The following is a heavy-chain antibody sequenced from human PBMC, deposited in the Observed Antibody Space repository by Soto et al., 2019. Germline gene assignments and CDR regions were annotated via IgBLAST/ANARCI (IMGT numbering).Heavy chain of an antibody. D-gene: IGHD3-10*01. CDR2: IYYSGST. CDR3: ARGLALPMVRGVIITSTGGNWFDP. Sequence: SETLSLTCTVSGGSISSGGYYWSWIRQHPGKGLEWIGYIYYSGSTYYNPSLKSRVTISVDTSKNQFSLKLSSVTAADTAVYYCARGLALPMVRGVIITSTGGNWFDPWGQGTLVTVSS. V-gene: IGHV4-31*03. CDR1: GGSISSGGYY. J-gene: IGHJ5*02.